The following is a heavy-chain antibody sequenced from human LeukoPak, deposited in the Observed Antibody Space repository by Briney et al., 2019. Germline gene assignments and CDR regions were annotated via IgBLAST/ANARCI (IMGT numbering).Heavy chain of an antibody. CDR1: GGSISSYY. CDR3: ARQVQRWLQSQDAFDI. J-gene: IGHJ3*02. D-gene: IGHD5-24*01. CDR2: IYYSGST. Sequence: PSETLSLTCTVSGGSISSYYWSWIRQPPGKGLEWIGYIYYSGSTNYNPSLKSRVTISVDTSKNQFSLKLSSVTAADTAVYYCARQVQRWLQSQDAFDIWGQGTMVTVSS. V-gene: IGHV4-59*08.